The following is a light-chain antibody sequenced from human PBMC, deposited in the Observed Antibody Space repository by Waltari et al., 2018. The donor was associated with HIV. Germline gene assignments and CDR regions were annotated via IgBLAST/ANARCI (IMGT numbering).Light chain of an antibody. CDR2: WAS. Sequence: DIVMTQSPDSLFVSLGETATITCTSSQGVLSRSSFRNHLAWYQQRPGQSPRLLIYWASTRESGVPDRFIGSGSGTDFTLTISSLQAEDVAVYYCQQYYRSPWTFGQGTRVEIK. J-gene: IGKJ1*01. CDR1: QGVLSRSSFRNH. CDR3: QQYYRSPWT. V-gene: IGKV4-1*01.